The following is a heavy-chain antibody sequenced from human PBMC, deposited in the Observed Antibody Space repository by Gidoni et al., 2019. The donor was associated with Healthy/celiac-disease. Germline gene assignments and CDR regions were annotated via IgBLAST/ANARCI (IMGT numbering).Heavy chain of an antibody. CDR2: ISGSGGST. CDR3: AKGGAYDFWSGYYPDYYYGMDV. Sequence: EVQLLESGGGLVQPGGSLRLSCAASGFTFSSYAMSWVRQAPGKGLEWVSAISGSGGSTYYADSVKGRFTISRDNSKNTLYLQMNSLRAEDTAVYYCAKGGAYDFWSGYYPDYYYGMDVWGQGTTVTVSS. D-gene: IGHD3-3*01. CDR1: GFTFSSYA. V-gene: IGHV3-23*01. J-gene: IGHJ6*02.